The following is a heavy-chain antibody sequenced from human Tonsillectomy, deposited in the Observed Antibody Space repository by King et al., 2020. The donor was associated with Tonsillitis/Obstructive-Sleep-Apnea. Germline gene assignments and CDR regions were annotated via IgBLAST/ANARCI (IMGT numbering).Heavy chain of an antibody. J-gene: IGHJ4*02. V-gene: IGHV4-34*01. Sequence: VQLQQWGAGLLKPSETLSLTCAVYGGSFSGYYWSWIRQPPGRGLEWIGEINHRGRTNYNPSLKSRVTISVETSKNQFSLKLSSVPAADTAVYYCARGGVHDFWSGYPRKYYFDYWGQGTLVTVSS. CDR1: GGSFSGYY. D-gene: IGHD3-3*01. CDR3: ARGGVHDFWSGYPRKYYFDY. CDR2: INHRGRT.